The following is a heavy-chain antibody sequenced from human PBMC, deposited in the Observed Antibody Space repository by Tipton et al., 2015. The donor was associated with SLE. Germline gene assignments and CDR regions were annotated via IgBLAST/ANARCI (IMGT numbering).Heavy chain of an antibody. CDR3: ARDPAARRGMDV. V-gene: IGHV4-59*12. D-gene: IGHD6-6*01. Sequence: TLSLTCTVSGGSISGYYWSWVRQPPGKGLEWIGYIYYSGSTYYNPSLKSRVTISVDTSKNQFSLKLSSVTAADTAVYYCARDPAARRGMDVWGQGTTVTVSS. J-gene: IGHJ6*02. CDR1: GGSISGYY. CDR2: IYYSGST.